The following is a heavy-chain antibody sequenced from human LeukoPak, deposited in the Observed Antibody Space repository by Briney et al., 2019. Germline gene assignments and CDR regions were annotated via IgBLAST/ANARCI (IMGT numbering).Heavy chain of an antibody. Sequence: GSLRLSCAASGFTFSSYWMSWVRQAPGKGLEWVANIKQDGSEKYYVDSVKGRFTISRDNAKNSLYLQMNSLRAEDTAVYYCAGDYYDILTGYYHLDYWGQGTLVTVSS. CDR1: GFTFSSYW. D-gene: IGHD3-9*01. V-gene: IGHV3-7*01. CDR2: IKQDGSEK. J-gene: IGHJ4*02. CDR3: AGDYYDILTGYYHLDY.